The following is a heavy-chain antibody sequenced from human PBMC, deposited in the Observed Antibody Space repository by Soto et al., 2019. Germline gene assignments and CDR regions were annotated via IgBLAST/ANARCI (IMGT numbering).Heavy chain of an antibody. CDR2: IIPILGIA. V-gene: IGHV1-69*02. J-gene: IGHJ6*03. CDR1: GGTFSSYT. CDR3: ASGRCSSEDYYYMDV. D-gene: IGHD2-2*01. Sequence: SVKVSCKASGGTFSSYTISWVRQAPGQGLEWMGRIIPILGIANYAQKFQGRVTITADKSTSTAYMELSSLRSEDTAVYYCASGRCSSEDYYYMDVWGKGTTVTVSS.